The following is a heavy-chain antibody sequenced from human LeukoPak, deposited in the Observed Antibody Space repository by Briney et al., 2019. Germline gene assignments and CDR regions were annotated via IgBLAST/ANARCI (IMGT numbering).Heavy chain of an antibody. Sequence: SVKVSCKTSGGTFSSYAFSWMRQAPGQGLEWLGRIIPIYNPVDYTQRLQGRVTITADESANTVYLELSSLRYDDTAVYYCAREPLGCGGDCHFDYWGQGTLVTVSS. D-gene: IGHD2-21*02. J-gene: IGHJ4*02. CDR3: AREPLGCGGDCHFDY. CDR2: IIPIYNPV. CDR1: GGTFSSYA. V-gene: IGHV1-69*15.